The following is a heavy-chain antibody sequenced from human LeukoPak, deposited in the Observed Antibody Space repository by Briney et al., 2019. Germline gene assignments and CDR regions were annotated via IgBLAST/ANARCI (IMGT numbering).Heavy chain of an antibody. D-gene: IGHD4-23*01. J-gene: IGHJ4*02. CDR2: IYRNDDK. CDR1: GFSVSPSGVG. Sequence: SGPTLVKPTQTLTLTCTCSGFSVSPSGVGVGWIRQPPGKALEWLALIYRNDDKRYTPSLKSRLTITKDTSKNQVVLTMTNMDPVDTATYFCARRKVGGNSVEFDYWGEGIMVTVSS. CDR3: ARRKVGGNSVEFDY. V-gene: IGHV2-5*01.